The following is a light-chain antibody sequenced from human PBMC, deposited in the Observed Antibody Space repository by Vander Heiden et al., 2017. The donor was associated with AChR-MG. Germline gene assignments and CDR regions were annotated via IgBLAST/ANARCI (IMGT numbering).Light chain of an antibody. CDR3: NSRDSSGNHLV. CDR2: GKN. V-gene: IGLV3-19*01. CDR1: CLRSND. Sequence: SSELPQAPAVSVALGQTVRNRCQEDCLRSNDASWYQQKPGLASVLVIYGKNNRPSGIPDRFSGSSSGNTASLTITGAQAEDEADYYCNSRDSSGNHLVFGGGTKLTVL. J-gene: IGLJ3*02.